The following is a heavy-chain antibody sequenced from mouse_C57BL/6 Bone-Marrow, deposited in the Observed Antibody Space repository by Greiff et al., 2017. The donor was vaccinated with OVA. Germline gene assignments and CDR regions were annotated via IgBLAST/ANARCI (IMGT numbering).Heavy chain of an antibody. CDR1: GYSITSGYY. J-gene: IGHJ2*01. D-gene: IGHD4-1*01. CDR3: AREGNWDYFDY. V-gene: IGHV3-6*01. CDR2: ISYDGSN. Sequence: EVQLQQSGPGLVKPSQSLSLTCSVTGYSITSGYYWYWIRQFPGNKLEWMGYISYDGSNNYNPSLKNRISITRDTSKNQFFLKLNSVTTEDTATDYCAREGNWDYFDYWGQGTTLTVSS.